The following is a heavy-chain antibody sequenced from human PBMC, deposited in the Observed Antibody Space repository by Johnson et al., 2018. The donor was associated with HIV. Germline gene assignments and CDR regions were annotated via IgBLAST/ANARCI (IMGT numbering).Heavy chain of an antibody. CDR3: SLSYSLDAVVI. CDR2: TKNKANSYTT. CDR1: GFTLSDHY. J-gene: IGHJ3*02. D-gene: IGHD2-21*01. V-gene: IGHV3-72*01. Sequence: VQLVESGGGLVQPGGSLRLSCAASGFTLSDHYMDWVRQAAGKGLEWVGRTKNKANSYTTEYAASVKGRFTISRDDSKNSLYLQMNSLKTEDTAVYYCSLSYSLDAVVIWGQGTMVTVSS.